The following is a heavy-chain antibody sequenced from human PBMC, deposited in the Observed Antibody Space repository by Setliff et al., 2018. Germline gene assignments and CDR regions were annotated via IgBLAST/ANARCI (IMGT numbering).Heavy chain of an antibody. Sequence: PGESLKISCVASGFAFSTYGMHWVRQAPGKGLEWVTLISYEGIDKYYADSVKGRFTVSRDNSKNTLYLQMNSLRAEDTAFYYCARDGKQYYYDSTGYYRNWFDPWGQGTLVTVSS. J-gene: IGHJ5*02. CDR3: ARDGKQYYYDSTGYYRNWFDP. D-gene: IGHD3-22*01. CDR2: ISYEGIDK. CDR1: GFAFSTYG. V-gene: IGHV3-30*19.